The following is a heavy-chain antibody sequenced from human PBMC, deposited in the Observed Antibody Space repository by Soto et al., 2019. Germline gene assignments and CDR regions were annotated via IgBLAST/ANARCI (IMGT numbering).Heavy chain of an antibody. CDR1: GYTLTELS. D-gene: IGHD1-26*01. CDR2: FDPEDGET. J-gene: IGHJ4*02. CDR3: ATDKAVGATSEAFDY. Sequence: ASVKVSGKVSGYTLTELSMHWVRQAPGKGLEWMGGFDPEDGETIYAQKFQGRVTMTEDTSTDTAYMELSSLRSEDTAVYYCATDKAVGATSEAFDYWGQGTLVTVSS. V-gene: IGHV1-24*01.